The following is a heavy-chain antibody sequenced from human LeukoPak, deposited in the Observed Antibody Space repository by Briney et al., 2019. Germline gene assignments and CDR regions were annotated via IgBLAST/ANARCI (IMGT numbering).Heavy chain of an antibody. CDR1: RFTFSTHS. CDR2: ISSGSSYI. J-gene: IGHJ3*02. D-gene: IGHD6-13*01. V-gene: IGHV3-21*01. CDR3: ARDTIAAAGSGAFDI. Sequence: PGGSLRLSCAASRFTFSTHSMNWVRQAPGKGLEWVSSISSGSSYIYYADSVKGRFTISRDNAKNSLYLQMNSLRAEDTAVYYCARDTIAAAGSGAFDIWGQGTMVTVSS.